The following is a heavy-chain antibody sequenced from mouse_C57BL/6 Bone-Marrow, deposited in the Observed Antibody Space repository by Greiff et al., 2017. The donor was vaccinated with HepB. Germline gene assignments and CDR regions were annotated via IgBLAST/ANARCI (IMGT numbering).Heavy chain of an antibody. CDR3: TRWGYSGAMDY. Sequence: QVQLQQSGAELVRPGASVTLSCKASGYTFTDYEMHWVKQTPVHGLEWIGAIDPETGGTAYNQKFKGKAILTADKSSSTAYMELRSLTSEDSAVYYCTRWGYSGAMDYWGQGTSVTVFS. D-gene: IGHD3-1*01. V-gene: IGHV1-15*01. CDR1: GYTFTDYE. CDR2: IDPETGGT. J-gene: IGHJ4*01.